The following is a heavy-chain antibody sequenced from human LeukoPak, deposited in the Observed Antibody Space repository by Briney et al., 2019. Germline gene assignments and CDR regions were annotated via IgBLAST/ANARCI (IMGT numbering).Heavy chain of an antibody. CDR2: IYSGGST. Sequence: GGSLRLSCAASGFTVSSNYMSWVRQAPGKGLEWVSVIYSGGSTYYADSVKGRFTISRDNSKNTLYLQMNSQRAEDTAVYYCARVIYYYDSSGYYYADYWGQGTLVTVSS. CDR3: ARVIYYYDSSGYYYADY. V-gene: IGHV3-53*01. CDR1: GFTVSSNY. J-gene: IGHJ4*02. D-gene: IGHD3-22*01.